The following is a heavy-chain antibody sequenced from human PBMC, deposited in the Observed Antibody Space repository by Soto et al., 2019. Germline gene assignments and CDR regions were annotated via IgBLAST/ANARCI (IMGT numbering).Heavy chain of an antibody. V-gene: IGHV1-69*06. J-gene: IGHJ3*02. D-gene: IGHD3-22*01. CDR2: IIPIFGTA. CDR1: GGTFSSYA. CDR3: ARVDLRPDYYDSSGYYGAFDI. Sequence: ASVKVSCKASGGTFSSYAISWVRQAPGQGLEWMGGIIPIFGTANYAQKFQGRVTITADKSTSTAYMELSSLRSEDTAVYYCARVDLRPDYYDSSGYYGAFDIWGQGTIVTVSS.